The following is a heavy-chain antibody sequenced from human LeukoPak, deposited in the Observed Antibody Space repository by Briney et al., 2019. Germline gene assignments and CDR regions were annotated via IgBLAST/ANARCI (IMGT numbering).Heavy chain of an antibody. CDR2: ISYDGSNK. J-gene: IGHJ4*02. V-gene: IGHV3-30-3*01. CDR3: ARPHDYGDYNPFDY. D-gene: IGHD4-17*01. Sequence: GGSLRLSCAASGFTFSSYAMHWVHQAPGKGLEWVAVISYDGSNKYYADSVKGRFTISRDNSKNTLYLQMNSLRAEDTAVYYCARPHDYGDYNPFDYWGQGTLVTVSS. CDR1: GFTFSSYA.